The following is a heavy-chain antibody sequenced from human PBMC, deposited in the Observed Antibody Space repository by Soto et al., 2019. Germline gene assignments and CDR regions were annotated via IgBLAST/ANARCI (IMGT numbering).Heavy chain of an antibody. Sequence: RGESLKISCKGSGYSFTSYWISWVRQMPGKGLEWMGRIDPSDSYTNYSPSFQGHVTISADKSISTAYLQWSSLKASDTAMYYCARLPGYRSRWNDYWGQVTLVTVSS. V-gene: IGHV5-10-1*01. CDR2: IDPSDSYT. J-gene: IGHJ4*02. D-gene: IGHD6-13*01. CDR3: ARLPGYRSRWNDY. CDR1: GYSFTSYW.